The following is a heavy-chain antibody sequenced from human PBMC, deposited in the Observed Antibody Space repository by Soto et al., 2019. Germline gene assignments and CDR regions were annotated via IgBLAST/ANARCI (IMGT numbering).Heavy chain of an antibody. D-gene: IGHD5-12*01. CDR2: IIPIFGTA. Sequence: ASVKVSCKASGATFSSYAISWVRQAPGQGLECMGGIIPIFGTANYAQKFQGRVTITAEESTSTAYMELSSLRSEDTAVYYCARARDGYNFFLDSWGQGTLVTVSS. CDR3: ARARDGYNFFLDS. V-gene: IGHV1-69*13. CDR1: GATFSSYA. J-gene: IGHJ4*02.